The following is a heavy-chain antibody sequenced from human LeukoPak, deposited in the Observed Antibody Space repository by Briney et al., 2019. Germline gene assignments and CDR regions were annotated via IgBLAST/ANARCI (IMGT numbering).Heavy chain of an antibody. Sequence: GGSLRLSCAASGFTFSSYAMSWVRQTPGTGLEWVSAISGSGGSTYYADSVKGRFTISRDNAKNSLYLQMNSLRAEDTAVYYWARSSGGSCCDYWGQGTLVTVSS. D-gene: IGHD2-15*01. CDR3: ARSSGGSCCDY. CDR2: ISGSGGST. CDR1: GFTFSSYA. J-gene: IGHJ4*02. V-gene: IGHV3-23*01.